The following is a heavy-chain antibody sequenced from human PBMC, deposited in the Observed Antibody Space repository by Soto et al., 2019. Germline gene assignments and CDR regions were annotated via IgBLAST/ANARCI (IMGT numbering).Heavy chain of an antibody. CDR2: VYYSGST. CDR1: AGSVSNKTFY. J-gene: IGHJ4*02. CDR3: ARTTAVPTTLRSRYFFDY. V-gene: IGHV4-61*03. D-gene: IGHD1-26*01. Sequence: SQTMSLTWSLSAGSVSNKTFYCSWIRQHPGNGLESIGDVYYSGSTNYNTARMIWDTISVDVSKNHISLRLSAVTTADTALYFCARTTAVPTTLRSRYFFDYWGQGTLVTVSS.